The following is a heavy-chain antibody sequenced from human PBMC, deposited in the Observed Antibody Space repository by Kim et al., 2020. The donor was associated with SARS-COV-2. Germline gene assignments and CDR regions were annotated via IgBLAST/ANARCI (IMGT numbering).Heavy chain of an antibody. CDR3: AKLILSSGDYFAY. D-gene: IGHD2-15*01. Sequence: GGSLRLSCAASVYTFSSYALNWVRQAPGKGLEWVSTINTGGGTTNYADSVKGRFTVSRDNSKNTLYLQMNSLRAEDTAVYYCAKLILSSGDYFAYWGQGTLVTVSS. V-gene: IGHV3-23*01. CDR1: VYTFSSYA. J-gene: IGHJ4*02. CDR2: INTGGGTT.